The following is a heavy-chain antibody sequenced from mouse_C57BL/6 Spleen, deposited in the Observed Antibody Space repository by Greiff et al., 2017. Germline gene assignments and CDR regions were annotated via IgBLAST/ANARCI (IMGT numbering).Heavy chain of an antibody. CDR2: ISDGGSYT. CDR1: GFTFSSYA. J-gene: IGHJ2*01. CDR3: ARDRSNYVYYFDY. V-gene: IGHV5-4*01. D-gene: IGHD2-5*01. Sequence: EVQVVESGGGLVKPGGSLQLSCAASGFTFSSYAMSWVRQTPEQRLEWVATISDGGSYTYYPDNVKGRFTFSRDNAKNNLYLQMSHLKSEDTAMYDCARDRSNYVYYFDYWGQGTTLTVSS.